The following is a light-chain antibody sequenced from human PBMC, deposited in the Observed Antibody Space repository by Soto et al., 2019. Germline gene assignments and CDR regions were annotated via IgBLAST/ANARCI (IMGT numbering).Light chain of an antibody. Sequence: DTQMPLSTSTLPASVGARVTITCRASQSISNWLAWYQQKPGTAPKVLIYHGSNMQSGVPSRFSGSGSGTEFTLTISSLQPDDFATYYCQQHNSYSWTFGQGTKVDIK. CDR1: QSISNW. CDR2: HGS. CDR3: QQHNSYSWT. J-gene: IGKJ1*01. V-gene: IGKV1-5*01.